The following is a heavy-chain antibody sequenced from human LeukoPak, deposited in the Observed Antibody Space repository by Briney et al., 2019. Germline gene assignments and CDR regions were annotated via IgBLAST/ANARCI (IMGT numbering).Heavy chain of an antibody. CDR1: GFTFTGYY. J-gene: IGHJ4*02. CDR3: ARQGDYLDY. V-gene: IGHV1-2*06. Sequence: ASMKVSCKASGFTFTGYYMHWVRQAPGQGLEWMGQINPNSGGTNYAQKFQGRVSMARDTSISTAYMELSSLTSDDTAVYYCARQGDYLDYWGQGTLVTVSS. CDR2: INPNSGGT.